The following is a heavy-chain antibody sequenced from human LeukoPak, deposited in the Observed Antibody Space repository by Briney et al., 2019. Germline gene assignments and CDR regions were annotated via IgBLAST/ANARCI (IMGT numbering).Heavy chain of an antibody. Sequence: PSETLSLTCAVYGGSFSGYYWSWIRKPPGKGLEWIGEINHSGSTNYNPSLKSRVTISVDTSKNQFSLKLSSVTAADTAVYYCARRTHRHSSPKYWGQGTLVTVSS. CDR2: INHSGST. D-gene: IGHD2-15*01. V-gene: IGHV4-34*01. CDR1: GGSFSGYY. J-gene: IGHJ4*02. CDR3: ARRTHRHSSPKY.